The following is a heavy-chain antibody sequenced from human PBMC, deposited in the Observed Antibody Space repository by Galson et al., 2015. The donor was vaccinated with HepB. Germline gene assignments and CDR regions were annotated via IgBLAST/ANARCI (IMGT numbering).Heavy chain of an antibody. D-gene: IGHD3-10*01. CDR2: IYYSGST. Sequence: ETLCLTCTVSGGSISSSSYYWGWIRQPPGKGLEWIGSIYYSGSTYYNPSLKSRVTISGDTSKNQFSLKLSSVTAADTAVYYCARDYGSGTYYYYYYYGMDVWGRGTTVTVSS. CDR1: GGSISSSSYY. CDR3: ARDYGSGTYYYYYYYGMDV. J-gene: IGHJ6*02. V-gene: IGHV4-39*01.